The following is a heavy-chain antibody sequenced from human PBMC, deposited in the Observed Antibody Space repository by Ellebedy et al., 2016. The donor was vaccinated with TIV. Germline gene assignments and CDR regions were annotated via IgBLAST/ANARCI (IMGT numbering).Heavy chain of an antibody. CDR1: GFTFSSYS. Sequence: GGSLRLXXAASGFTFSSYSVNWVRQAPGKGLEWVSYISVLSAGTTFYADSVKGRFIISRNDAQNSLYLQINSLRAEDTALYYCVRDHRWAFDIWGQGTMVTVSS. V-gene: IGHV3-48*01. CDR3: VRDHRWAFDI. J-gene: IGHJ3*02. CDR2: ISVLSAGTT. D-gene: IGHD4-23*01.